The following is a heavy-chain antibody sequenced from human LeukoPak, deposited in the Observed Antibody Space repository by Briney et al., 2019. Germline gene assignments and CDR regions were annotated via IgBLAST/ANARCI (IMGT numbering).Heavy chain of an antibody. D-gene: IGHD1-26*01. J-gene: IGHJ4*02. CDR3: GRGSGSYDY. CDR1: GHTFTSYG. V-gene: IGHV1-18*01. Sequence: ASVKVSCKTSGHTFTSYGISWVRQAPGQGLEWMGWINTYNGNTNIAQKLQGRVTMTTDTSTSTAYMELRSLRSDDTAVYYCGRGSGSYDYWGQGTLVTVSS. CDR2: INTYNGNT.